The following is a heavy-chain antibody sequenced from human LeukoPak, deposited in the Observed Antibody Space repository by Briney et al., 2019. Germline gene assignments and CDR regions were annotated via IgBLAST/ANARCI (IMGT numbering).Heavy chain of an antibody. V-gene: IGHV3-30-3*01. D-gene: IGHD6-6*01. CDR3: ARSSYSSSSSV. Sequence: GRSLRLSCAASGFTFSSYAMHWVRQAPGKGLEWVAVISYDGSNKYYADSVKGRFTISRDNSKNTLYLQMNSLRAEDTAVYYCARSSYSSSSSVWGQGTMVTVFS. CDR2: ISYDGSNK. CDR1: GFTFSSYA. J-gene: IGHJ3*01.